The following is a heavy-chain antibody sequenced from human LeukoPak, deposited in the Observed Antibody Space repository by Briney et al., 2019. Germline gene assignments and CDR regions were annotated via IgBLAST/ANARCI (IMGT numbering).Heavy chain of an antibody. CDR1: GVSISGTNYY. Sequence: SETLSLTCDVSGVSISGTNYYWGWIRQPPGMGLEWIGSIHYRLPTFYNPLLNSRVTISVDTSKNQISLMLRSVTSADTAVYYCARHEEEDGYNAKTPDYWGQGTLVTVSS. CDR2: IHYRLPT. J-gene: IGHJ4*02. CDR3: ARHEEEDGYNAKTPDY. D-gene: IGHD5-24*01. V-gene: IGHV4-39*01.